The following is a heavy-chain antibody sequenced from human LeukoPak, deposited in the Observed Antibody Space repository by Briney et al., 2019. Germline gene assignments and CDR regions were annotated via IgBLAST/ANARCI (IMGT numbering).Heavy chain of an antibody. Sequence: PGGSLRLSCAASGFPFSSYAMSWVRQAPGKGLEWVSAISGSGGSTYYADSVKGRFTISRDNSKNTLYLQMNSLRAEDTAVYYCAKRKRYIAGAGTIDYWGQGTLVTVSS. V-gene: IGHV3-23*01. CDR3: AKRKRYIAGAGTIDY. D-gene: IGHD6-13*01. J-gene: IGHJ4*02. CDR1: GFPFSSYA. CDR2: ISGSGGST.